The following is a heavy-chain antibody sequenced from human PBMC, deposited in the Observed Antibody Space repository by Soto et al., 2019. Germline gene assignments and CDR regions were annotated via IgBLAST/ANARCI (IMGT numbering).Heavy chain of an antibody. CDR3: AKGGYQSYYYYGMDV. CDR2: ISGGGGST. CDR1: GCTSSSYG. Sequence: GGSLRLSCAPSGCTSSSYGTGAALRLPEKGLEWVSAISGGGGSTYYADSVKGRFTISRDNSKNTLYLQMNSLRAEDTAVYYCAKGGYQSYYYYGMDVWGQGTTVTVSS. D-gene: IGHD5-18*01. V-gene: IGHV3-23*01. J-gene: IGHJ6*02.